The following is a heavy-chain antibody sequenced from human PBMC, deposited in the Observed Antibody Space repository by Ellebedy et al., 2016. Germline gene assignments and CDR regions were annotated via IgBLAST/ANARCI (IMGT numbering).Heavy chain of an antibody. Sequence: GGPLRLSXGASGFDFDENAMHWVRQRPGKGLERVARIAWNGAWIAYADSVKGRFTISRDNEKNFLYLQMSSLRVQDTAFYYCVSGRYGTGSQSYYFDKWGRGTLVTVSS. CDR1: GFDFDENA. CDR2: IAWNGAWI. J-gene: IGHJ4*01. CDR3: VSGRYGTGSQSYYFDK. V-gene: IGHV3-9*01. D-gene: IGHD3-10*01.